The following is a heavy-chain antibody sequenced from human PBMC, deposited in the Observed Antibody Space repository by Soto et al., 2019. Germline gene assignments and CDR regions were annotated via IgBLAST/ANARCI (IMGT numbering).Heavy chain of an antibody. Sequence: EVQLVESGGGLVQPGGSLRLSCAASGFTFSNYWMYWVRQAPGKGLVWVSRINGDGSVSSYADSVKGRLTISRDNVKNTLYRQKDRLRAEDTAVYYCARGDCVGGTCYSLAGSFYYDMDVWGKGTTVTVFS. D-gene: IGHD2-15*01. CDR3: ARGDCVGGTCYSLAGSFYYDMDV. V-gene: IGHV3-74*01. CDR2: INGDGSVS. CDR1: GFTFSNYW. J-gene: IGHJ6*03.